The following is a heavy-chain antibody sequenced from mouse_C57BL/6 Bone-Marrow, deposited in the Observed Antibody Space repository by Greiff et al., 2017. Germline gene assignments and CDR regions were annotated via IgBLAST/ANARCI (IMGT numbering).Heavy chain of an antibody. J-gene: IGHJ3*01. CDR2: IRNKANNHAT. CDR3: TGCGYYEAWFAY. Sequence: EVQLQESGGGLVQPGGSMKLSCAASGFTFSDAWMDWVRQSPEKGLEWVAEIRNKANNHATYYAESVKGRFTISRDDSKSSVYLQMNSLRAEDTGIYYCTGCGYYEAWFAYWGQGTLVTVSA. CDR1: GFTFSDAW. D-gene: IGHD2-3*01. V-gene: IGHV6-6*01.